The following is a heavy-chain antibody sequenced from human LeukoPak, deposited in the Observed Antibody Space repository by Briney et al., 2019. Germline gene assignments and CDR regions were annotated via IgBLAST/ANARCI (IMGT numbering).Heavy chain of an antibody. CDR2: IYYSGST. CDR1: GGSFSGYY. CDR3: ARSSRSSSFDY. V-gene: IGHV4-59*01. Sequence: PSETLSLTCAVYGGSFSGYYWSWIRQPPGKGLEWIGYIYYSGSTNYNPSLKSRVTISVDTSKNQFSLKLSSVTAADTAVYYCARSSRSSSFDYWGQGTLVTVSS. J-gene: IGHJ4*02. D-gene: IGHD6-13*01.